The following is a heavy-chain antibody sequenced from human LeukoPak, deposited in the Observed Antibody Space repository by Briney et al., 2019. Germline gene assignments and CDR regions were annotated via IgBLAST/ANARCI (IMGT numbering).Heavy chain of an antibody. Sequence: NSSETLSLTCTVSGGSISNHYWTWIRQPPGKGLEWIGYISYSGSTNYNPSLRSRVTISIDTSNNQISLRLSPVTAADTAVYYCARDPTTVTKGFDIWGLGTMVTVSP. V-gene: IGHV4-59*11. CDR2: ISYSGST. J-gene: IGHJ3*02. CDR1: GGSISNHY. D-gene: IGHD4-17*01. CDR3: ARDPTTVTKGFDI.